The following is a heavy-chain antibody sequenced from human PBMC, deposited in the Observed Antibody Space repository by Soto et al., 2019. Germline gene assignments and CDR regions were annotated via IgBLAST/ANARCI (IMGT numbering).Heavy chain of an antibody. Sequence: ASVKVSCKASRDTFSSSGFSWVRRAPGQGLEWMGGFIPIFGTANYAPNFQGRVSITADESTGMVYMDLSSLRSDDTAVYYCAMSGYSYGPIFDWGQGTLVTVSS. D-gene: IGHD5-18*01. CDR2: FIPIFGTA. CDR3: AMSGYSYGPIFD. V-gene: IGHV1-69*13. CDR1: RDTFSSSG. J-gene: IGHJ4*02.